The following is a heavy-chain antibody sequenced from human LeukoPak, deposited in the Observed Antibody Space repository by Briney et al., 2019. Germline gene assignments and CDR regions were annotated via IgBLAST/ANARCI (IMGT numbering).Heavy chain of an antibody. CDR3: AELGITMIGGV. V-gene: IGHV3-23*01. CDR1: GFRLSSYA. D-gene: IGHD3-10*02. J-gene: IGHJ6*04. CDR2: TSSSDPGT. Sequence: GGSLRLSCVASGFRLSSYAMSWVRQAPGKGLEWVSATSSSDPGTYYAPSVRGRFTIYRDNSKNTVYLQMNSLRAEDTAVYYCAELGITMIGGVWGKGTTVTISS.